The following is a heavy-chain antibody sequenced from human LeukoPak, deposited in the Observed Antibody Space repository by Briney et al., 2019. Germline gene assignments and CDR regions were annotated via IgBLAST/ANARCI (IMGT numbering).Heavy chain of an antibody. CDR2: ISNDGTTI. J-gene: IGHJ4*02. V-gene: IGHV3-11*04. CDR3: ARDQFSNYDELDY. Sequence: GGSLRLSCVASGFTFSDHYMSWIRQAPGKGLEWLSYISNDGTTIYYADSVKGRFTISRDNAKNSLHLQMNSLRAEDTAVYYCARDQFSNYDELDYWGQGTLVTVSS. D-gene: IGHD3-3*01. CDR1: GFTFSDHY.